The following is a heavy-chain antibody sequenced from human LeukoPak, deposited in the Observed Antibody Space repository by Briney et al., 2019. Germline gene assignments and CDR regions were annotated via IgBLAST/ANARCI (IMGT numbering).Heavy chain of an antibody. D-gene: IGHD2-2*02. Sequence: PGGSLRLSCAASGFAFSDYIMNWVRQAPGKGLEWVSYISSSSNTIYYADSVKGRFTISRDNARNSLYLQMNSLRVEDTAVYYCARAVVPAAIGWFDPRGQGTLVTVSS. CDR1: GFAFSDYI. V-gene: IGHV3-48*04. CDR2: ISSSSNTI. CDR3: ARAVVPAAIGWFDP. J-gene: IGHJ5*02.